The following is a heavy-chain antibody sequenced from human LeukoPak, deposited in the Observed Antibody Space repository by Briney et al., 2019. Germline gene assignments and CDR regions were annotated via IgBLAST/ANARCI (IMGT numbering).Heavy chain of an antibody. CDR2: IRYDGSNK. CDR1: GFTFSSYG. Sequence: GGSLRLSCAASGFTFSSYGMHWVRQAPGKGLEWVAFIRYDGSNKYYADSVKGRFTISRDNSKNTLYLQMNSLRAEDTAVYYCAKLARGAAGTSDVDYWGQGTLVIVSS. J-gene: IGHJ4*02. D-gene: IGHD6-13*01. CDR3: AKLARGAAGTSDVDY. V-gene: IGHV3-30*02.